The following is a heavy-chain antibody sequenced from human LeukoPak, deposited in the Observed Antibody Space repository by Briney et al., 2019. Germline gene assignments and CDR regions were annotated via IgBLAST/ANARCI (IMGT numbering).Heavy chain of an antibody. D-gene: IGHD6-6*01. CDR3: ARGEYSSSSDYWYFDL. J-gene: IGHJ2*01. V-gene: IGHV4-31*03. Sequence: SQTLSLTCTVSGGSIISGGYYWSWIRQNPGKGLEWIGFIDYSGSTYCNPSLRSRVTISVDTSQNQFSLKLSSVTAADTAVYYCARGEYSSSSDYWYFDLWGRGTLVTVSS. CDR1: GGSIISGGYY. CDR2: IDYSGST.